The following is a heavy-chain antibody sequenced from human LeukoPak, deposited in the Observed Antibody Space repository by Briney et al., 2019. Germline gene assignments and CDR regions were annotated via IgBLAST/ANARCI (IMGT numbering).Heavy chain of an antibody. Sequence: PSETLSLTCTVSGGSISSSSYYWGWIRQPPGKGLEWIGSIYYSGSTYYNPSLKSRVTISVDTSKNQFSLKLSSVTAADTAVYYCARDNSGWYQRGGANWFDPWGQGTLVTVSS. J-gene: IGHJ5*02. CDR3: ARDNSGWYQRGGANWFDP. CDR1: GGSISSSSYY. CDR2: IYYSGST. D-gene: IGHD6-19*01. V-gene: IGHV4-39*07.